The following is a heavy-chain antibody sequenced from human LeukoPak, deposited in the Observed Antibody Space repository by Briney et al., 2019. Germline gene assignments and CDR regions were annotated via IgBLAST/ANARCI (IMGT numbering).Heavy chain of an antibody. CDR1: GFTFSSYG. V-gene: IGHV3-NL1*01. CDR3: ARGSHGEHDS. D-gene: IGHD4-17*01. CDR2: IDRSGGST. J-gene: IGHJ5*01. Sequence: GRSLRLSCAASGFTFSSYGMHWVRQAPGKGLEWVAAIDRSGGSTFYADSVKGRFTISKDNSKNTLYLQINSLRVDDTAIYYCARGSHGEHDSWGQGTLVTVSS.